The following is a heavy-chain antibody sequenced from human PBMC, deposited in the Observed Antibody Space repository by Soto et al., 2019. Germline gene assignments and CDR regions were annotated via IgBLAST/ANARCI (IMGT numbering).Heavy chain of an antibody. V-gene: IGHV1-18*01. CDR3: ASVRGGSDGDYEFAN. CDR1: GYNFTNYG. CDR2: ITTKKGNT. Sequence: QVQLVQSGDEVKKPGASVKVSCKASGYNFTNYGITWVRQAPGQGLEWMGWITTKKGNTDYVQKFQGIVSMTADTTPTTAYMELRSLRSDDTAVYFCASVRGGSDGDYEFANWAQGPLVTVSS. J-gene: IGHJ4*02. D-gene: IGHD4-17*01.